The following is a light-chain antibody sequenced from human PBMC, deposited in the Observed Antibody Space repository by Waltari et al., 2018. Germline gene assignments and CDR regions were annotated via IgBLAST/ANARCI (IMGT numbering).Light chain of an antibody. CDR1: QNINNY. J-gene: IGKJ3*01. Sequence: DIQMTQSPSSLSASVGDRVIITCRASQNINNYLNWYQQKPGKAHKLLNYASSDLQGGVPSIFSGDGSGTNVTLTISTLQPADFATYYCQQSSSSPITFGPVTKVDVK. V-gene: IGKV1-39*01. CDR2: ASS. CDR3: QQSSSSPIT.